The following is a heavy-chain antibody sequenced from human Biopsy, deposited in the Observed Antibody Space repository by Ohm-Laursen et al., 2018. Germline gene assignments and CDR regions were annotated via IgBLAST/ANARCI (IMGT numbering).Heavy chain of an antibody. CDR2: LTWNSGTI. V-gene: IGHV3-9*02. Sequence: SLRLSCTAFGFNSDDYAMHWIRQGPGKGLEWVAGLTWNSGTIAYAGSVRGRFTISRDNAKNSLYLQMNNLTSEDTALYYCVRSLRNYDFLDSWGQGTLVSVSS. D-gene: IGHD3-16*01. CDR3: VRSLRNYDFLDS. CDR1: GFNSDDYA. J-gene: IGHJ4*02.